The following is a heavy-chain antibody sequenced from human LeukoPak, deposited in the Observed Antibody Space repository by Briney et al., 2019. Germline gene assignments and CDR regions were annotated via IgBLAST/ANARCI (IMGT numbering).Heavy chain of an antibody. V-gene: IGHV4-59*12. D-gene: IGHD5-18*01. J-gene: IGHJ4*02. CDR3: ARDRQRGYSYGHDY. CDR2: VSYSGST. Sequence: SETLSLTCTVSGGSISSYYWSWVRQPPGKGLEWIGYVSYSGSTDYNPSLKSRVIISIDTPKNQFSLRLSSVTAADTAVYYCARDRQRGYSYGHDYWGQGTLVTVSS. CDR1: GGSISSYY.